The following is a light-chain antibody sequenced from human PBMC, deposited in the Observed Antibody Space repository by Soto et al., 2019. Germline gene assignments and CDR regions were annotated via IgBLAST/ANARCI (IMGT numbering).Light chain of an antibody. J-gene: IGLJ2*01. CDR3: GSYAGGNKVVV. CDR1: SSDVGGYSY. V-gene: IGLV2-8*01. Sequence: QSALTQPPSASGSPGQSVTISCTGTSSDVGGYSYVSWYQQHPGKAPKLMIYEVTKRPSGVPDRFSGSKSGNTASLTVSGLQGDDEADYYCGSYAGGNKVVVFGGGTKVTVL. CDR2: EVT.